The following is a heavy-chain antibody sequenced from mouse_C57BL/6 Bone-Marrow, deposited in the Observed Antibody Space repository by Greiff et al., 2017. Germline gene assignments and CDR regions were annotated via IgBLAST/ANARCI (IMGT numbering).Heavy chain of an antibody. D-gene: IGHD2-4*01. Sequence: QVQLQQSGPGLVQPSQSLSITCTVSGFSLTSYGVHWVRQSPGKGLEWLVVIWSDGSTTYNSALKSRLSISKDNSKSQVFLKMNSLQTDDTAMYYCARHPRYYDLYYAMDYWGQGTSVTVSS. CDR1: GFSLTSYG. CDR3: ARHPRYYDLYYAMDY. CDR2: IWSDGST. V-gene: IGHV2-6*02. J-gene: IGHJ4*01.